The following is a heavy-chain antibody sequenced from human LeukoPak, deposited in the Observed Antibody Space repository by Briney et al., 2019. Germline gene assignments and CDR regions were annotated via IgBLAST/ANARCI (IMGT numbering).Heavy chain of an antibody. CDR2: INPSGSST. J-gene: IGHJ6*02. CDR1: GYTFTSYY. Sequence: ASVKVSCKASGYTFTSYYMHWVRQAPGQGLEWMGIINPSGSSTSYAQKFQGRVTMTRDASTSTVYMELSSLRSEDTAVYYCAREQHDYDILTGYYYYGMDVWGQGTTVTVSS. V-gene: IGHV1-46*01. CDR3: AREQHDYDILTGYYYYGMDV. D-gene: IGHD3-9*01.